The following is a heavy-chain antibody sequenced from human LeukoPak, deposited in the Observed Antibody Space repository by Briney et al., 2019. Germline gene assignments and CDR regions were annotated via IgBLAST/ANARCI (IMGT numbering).Heavy chain of an antibody. Sequence: PSETLSLTCTVSGDSISSSSYYWGWIRQPPGKGLEWIGSIYYSGSTYYNPSLKSRVTISVDTSKNQFSLKLSSVTAADTAVYYCARVPFYCSSTSCLPHYFDYWGQGTLVTVSS. V-gene: IGHV4-39*01. D-gene: IGHD2-2*01. CDR3: ARVPFYCSSTSCLPHYFDY. CDR2: IYYSGST. CDR1: GDSISSSSYY. J-gene: IGHJ4*02.